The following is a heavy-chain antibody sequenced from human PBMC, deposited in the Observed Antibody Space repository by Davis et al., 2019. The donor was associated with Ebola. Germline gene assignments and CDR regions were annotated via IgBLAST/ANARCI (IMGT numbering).Heavy chain of an antibody. J-gene: IGHJ5*02. Sequence: GESLKISCAASGFTFSSYWMSWVRQAPGKGLEWVANIKQDGSEKYYVDSVKGRFTISRDNAKNSLYLQMNSLRAEDTAVYYCASGPGIAAAGARGWFDPWGQGTLVTVSS. CDR1: GFTFSSYW. D-gene: IGHD6-13*01. V-gene: IGHV3-7*01. CDR3: ASGPGIAAAGARGWFDP. CDR2: IKQDGSEK.